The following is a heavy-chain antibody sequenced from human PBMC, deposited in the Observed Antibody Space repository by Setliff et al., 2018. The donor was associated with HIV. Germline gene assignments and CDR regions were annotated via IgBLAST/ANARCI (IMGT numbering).Heavy chain of an antibody. J-gene: IGHJ3*01. CDR3: ARSEWDPKSWVFDAFNL. V-gene: IGHV5-51*01. CDR2: IYPGDFHT. Sequence: GESLKISCQSSGYSFFSSWIAWVRQMPGKGLEWMGIIYPGDFHTKYSPSFQGRVTISADKSISTAYLQWSSLKASDTAMYYCARSEWDPKSWVFDAFNLWGQGTMVTVSS. D-gene: IGHD1-26*01. CDR1: GYSFFSSW.